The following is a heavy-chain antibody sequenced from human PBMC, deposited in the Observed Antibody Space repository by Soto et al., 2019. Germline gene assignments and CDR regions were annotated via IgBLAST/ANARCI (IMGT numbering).Heavy chain of an antibody. CDR1: GFTFTRYS. CDR2: ISPASTYI. CDR3: AADTGDIEVVPATT. V-gene: IGHV3-21*04. J-gene: IGHJ4*02. D-gene: IGHD2-15*01. Sequence: SLRLSCAASGFTFTRYSMNWVRQPPGKGPEWLASISPASTYIRYADSVKGRFTISRDNARNSLSLQMMSLRADDTAMYYCAADTGDIEVVPATTWGQGTLVTVSS.